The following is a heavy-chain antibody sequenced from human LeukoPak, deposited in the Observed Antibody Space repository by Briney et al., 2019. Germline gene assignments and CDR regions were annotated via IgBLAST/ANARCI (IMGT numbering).Heavy chain of an antibody. Sequence: SVKVSCKASGGTFSSYAISWVRQAPGQGREWMGGIIPIFGTANYAQKFQGRVTITADESTSTAYMELSSLRSEDTAVYYCARDDLSFTYGGTINWFDPWGQGTLVTVSS. CDR1: GGTFSSYA. V-gene: IGHV1-69*01. CDR2: IIPIFGTA. CDR3: ARDDLSFTYGGTINWFDP. D-gene: IGHD4-23*01. J-gene: IGHJ5*02.